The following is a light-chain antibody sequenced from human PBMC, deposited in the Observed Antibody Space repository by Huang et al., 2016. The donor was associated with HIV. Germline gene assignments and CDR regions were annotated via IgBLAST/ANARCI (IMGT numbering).Light chain of an antibody. V-gene: IGKV3-15*01. J-gene: IGKJ2*01. CDR3: QQYNTWPPNT. CDR2: GAS. CDR1: QSVSTN. Sequence: ETVMTQSPATLSLSPGERATLSCRASQSVSTNLAWYQQKPGQAPRLLLVGASASAAGSPARFSGTGSGTEFTLTISSLQSEDFAVYYCQQYNTWPPNTFGQGTKLEIK.